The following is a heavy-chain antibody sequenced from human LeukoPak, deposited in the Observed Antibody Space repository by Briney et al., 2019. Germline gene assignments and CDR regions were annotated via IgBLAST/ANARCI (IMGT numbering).Heavy chain of an antibody. CDR1: GFTFDDYA. Sequence: GGSLRLSCAASGFTFDDYAMRWVRQAPGMGLEWVSLISWDGGSTYDADSVKGRFTISRDNSKNSLYLQMNSLRAEDTALYYCAKDMAADYYASGNIDYWGQGTLVTVSS. J-gene: IGHJ4*02. CDR3: AKDMAADYYASGNIDY. V-gene: IGHV3-43D*03. CDR2: ISWDGGST. D-gene: IGHD3-10*01.